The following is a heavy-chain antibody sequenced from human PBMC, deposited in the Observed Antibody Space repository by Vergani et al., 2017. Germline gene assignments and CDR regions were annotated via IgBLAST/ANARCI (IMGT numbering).Heavy chain of an antibody. CDR3: AKEIGDCSSTSCSSYYFDY. CDR2: ISWDGGST. J-gene: IGHJ4*02. CDR1: GFTFDDYT. V-gene: IGHV3-43*01. Sequence: EVQLVESGGVVVQPGGSLRLSCAASGFTFDDYTMHWVRQAPGKGLEWVSLISWDGGSTYYADSVKGRFTISRDNSKNSLYLQMNSLRTEDTALYYCAKEIGDCSSTSCSSYYFDYWGQGTLVTVSS. D-gene: IGHD2-2*01.